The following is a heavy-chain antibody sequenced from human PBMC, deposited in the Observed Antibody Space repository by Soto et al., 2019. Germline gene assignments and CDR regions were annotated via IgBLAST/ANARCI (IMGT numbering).Heavy chain of an antibody. D-gene: IGHD2-2*01. Sequence: GESLKISCKGSGYSFTSYWIGWVRQMPGKGLEWMGIIYPGDSDTRYSPSFQDQVTISADKSISTAYLQWSSLKASDTAMYYCARHASTDIVVVPAAKAPYYYYYSMHVSGQGSTVTVSS. V-gene: IGHV5-51*01. CDR3: ARHASTDIVVVPAAKAPYYYYYSMHV. CDR1: GYSFTSYW. J-gene: IGHJ6*01. CDR2: IYPGDSDT.